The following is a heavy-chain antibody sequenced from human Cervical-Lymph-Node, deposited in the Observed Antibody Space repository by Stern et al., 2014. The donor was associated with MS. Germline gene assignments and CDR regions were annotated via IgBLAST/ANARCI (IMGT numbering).Heavy chain of an antibody. V-gene: IGHV5-51*01. CDR3: ARHVQGFDY. Sequence: VQLVASGAEVKKPGDSLKISCKLSGYSFTIYYIAWVRQMPGKGLEWMGVIYPYDSDTTYSPSFQGQVAISADKSITAACLQWSSVRAADTAMYYCARHVQGFDYWGQGTLVTVSS. CDR1: GYSFTIYY. J-gene: IGHJ4*02. CDR2: IYPYDSDT.